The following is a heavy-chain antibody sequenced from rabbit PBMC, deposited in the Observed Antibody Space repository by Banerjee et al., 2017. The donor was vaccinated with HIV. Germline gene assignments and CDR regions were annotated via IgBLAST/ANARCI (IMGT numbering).Heavy chain of an antibody. CDR2: INSSSRNV. J-gene: IGHJ6*01. CDR3: ARDAGGDGYSNDL. Sequence: QSLEESGGDLVKPGASLTLTCTASGFSFSSTYYMCWVRQAPGKGLEWIGCINSSSRNVVYASWATGRFTISKTSSTTVTLQMTSLTAADTATYFCARDAGGDGYSNDLWGPGTPSPS. V-gene: IGHV1S40*01. CDR1: GFSFSSTYY. D-gene: IGHD7-1*01.